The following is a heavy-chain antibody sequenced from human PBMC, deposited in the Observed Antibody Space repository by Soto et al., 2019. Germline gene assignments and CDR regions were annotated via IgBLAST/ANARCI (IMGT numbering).Heavy chain of an antibody. Sequence: DEQLLESGGGLVQPGGSLRLSCAASGITFSSYSMSWVRQSPGKGLEWVSSISSSGDVTYDADSVKGRFTISRDNSKNSLYLQMNSLRAEDTAIYYCANTGAYSGSYHFISWGQGTLVTVSS. V-gene: IGHV3-23*01. CDR1: GITFSSYS. D-gene: IGHD1-26*01. CDR3: ANTGAYSGSYHFIS. J-gene: IGHJ4*02. CDR2: ISSSGDVT.